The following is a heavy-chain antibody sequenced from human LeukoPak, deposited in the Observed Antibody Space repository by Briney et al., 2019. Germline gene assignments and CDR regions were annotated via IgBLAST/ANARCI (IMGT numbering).Heavy chain of an antibody. J-gene: IGHJ4*02. Sequence: ASVKVSCKASGYTFTSYYMHWVRQAPGQGLEWMGIINPSGGSTSYAQKFQGRVTMTRDMSTSTVYMELSSLRSEDTAVYYCASDRRTTLTGYYFDYWGQGTLVTVSS. CDR2: INPSGGST. V-gene: IGHV1-46*01. CDR3: ASDRRTTLTGYYFDY. D-gene: IGHD1-7*01. CDR1: GYTFTSYY.